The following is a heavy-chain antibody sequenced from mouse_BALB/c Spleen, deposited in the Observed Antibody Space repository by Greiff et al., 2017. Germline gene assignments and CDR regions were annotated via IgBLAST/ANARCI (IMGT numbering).Heavy chain of an antibody. CDR1: GFSLTSYG. D-gene: IGHD2-14*01. Sequence: VQLQESGPGLVAPSQSLSITCTVSGFSLTSYGVHWVRQPPGKGLEWLGVIWAGGSTNYNSALMSRLSISKDNSKSQVFLKMNSLQTDDTAMYYCARYRPSYYYAMDYWGQGTSVTVSS. CDR3: ARYRPSYYYAMDY. J-gene: IGHJ4*01. CDR2: IWAGGST. V-gene: IGHV2-9*02.